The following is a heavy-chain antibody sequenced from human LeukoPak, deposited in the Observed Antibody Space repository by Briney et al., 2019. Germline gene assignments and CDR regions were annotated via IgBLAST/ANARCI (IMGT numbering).Heavy chain of an antibody. Sequence: GGSLRLSCAASGFTFSSYWMHWVRQAPGKGLVWVSRINSDGSSTSYADSVKGRFTISRVNAKNTLYLQMNSLRAEDTAVYYCAKVPLIAAPKHFGYWGQGTLVTVSS. J-gene: IGHJ4*02. CDR1: GFTFSSYW. CDR3: AKVPLIAAPKHFGY. D-gene: IGHD6-13*01. V-gene: IGHV3-74*01. CDR2: INSDGSST.